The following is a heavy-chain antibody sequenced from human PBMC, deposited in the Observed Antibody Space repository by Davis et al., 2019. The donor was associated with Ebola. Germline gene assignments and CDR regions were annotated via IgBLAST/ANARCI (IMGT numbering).Heavy chain of an antibody. V-gene: IGHV3-9*01. Sequence: SLKISCATSGLTFDDYAMHWFRQAPGKGLEWVSGINSNSGTSAYADSVKGRFTISRDNAQDSLYLQMNSLRTEDTAFYYCGKDFYGSGSYIDAWGQGTLDTVSS. CDR2: INSNSGTS. J-gene: IGHJ5*02. D-gene: IGHD3-10*01. CDR1: GLTFDDYA. CDR3: GKDFYGSGSYIDA.